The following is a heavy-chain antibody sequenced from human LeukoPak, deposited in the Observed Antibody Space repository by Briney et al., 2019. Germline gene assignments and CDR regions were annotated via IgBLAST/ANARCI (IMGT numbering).Heavy chain of an antibody. CDR1: GFSLRTSGGG. V-gene: IGHV2-5*02. Sequence: SGPTLLKPRRTLTLTCTFSGFSLRTSGGGVGWIRQPPGKALEWLSLSYWDDDKRYSPSLKSRLTITKDTSKNQVVLTMTNMDPVDTATYYCAHRTDSSSWTGDYFDYWGQGTLVTVSS. CDR2: SYWDDDK. CDR3: AHRTDSSSWTGDYFDY. J-gene: IGHJ4*02. D-gene: IGHD6-13*01.